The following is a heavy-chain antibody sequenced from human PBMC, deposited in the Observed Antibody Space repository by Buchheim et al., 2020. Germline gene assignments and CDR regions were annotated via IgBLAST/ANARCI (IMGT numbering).Heavy chain of an antibody. J-gene: IGHJ4*02. D-gene: IGHD3-16*01. CDR2: INYSGRA. CDR3: AREGWGAKSEDDD. CDR1: GDSIRSSAYF. V-gene: IGHV4-39*07. Sequence: HLHLQESGPGLVKPSETLSLTCSVSGDSIRSSAYFWGWIRQSPGRALEWIASINYSGRAFYNPSLESRVTMSLDTSNNHFSLKLHSVTAADTAVYYCAREGWGAKSEDDDWGPGTL.